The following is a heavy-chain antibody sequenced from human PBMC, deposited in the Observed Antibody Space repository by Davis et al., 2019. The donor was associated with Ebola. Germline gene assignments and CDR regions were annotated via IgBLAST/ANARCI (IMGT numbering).Heavy chain of an antibody. Sequence: PSETLSLTCTVSGGSISSYYWSWIRQPPGKGLEWIGYIYYSGSTNYNPSLKSRVTISVDTSKNQFSLKLSSVTAADTAVYYCARGGGYYGSGKDYYYGMDVWGKGTTVTVSS. CDR2: IYYSGST. CDR1: GGSISSYY. J-gene: IGHJ6*04. CDR3: ARGGGYYGSGKDYYYGMDV. V-gene: IGHV4-59*01. D-gene: IGHD3-10*01.